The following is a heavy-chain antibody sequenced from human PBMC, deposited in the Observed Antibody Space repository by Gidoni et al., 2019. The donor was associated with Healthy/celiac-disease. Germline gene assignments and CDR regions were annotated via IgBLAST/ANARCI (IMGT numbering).Heavy chain of an antibody. CDR2: INRDGSST. J-gene: IGHJ4*02. Sequence: EVQLVDSWGGLVQPGGSLRLSCAASGFTFLSYWMNWVFQAPGKGLVWVSRINRDGSSTSYADSVKGRFTISRDNAKNTLYLQMNRLRAEDTAVYYCARVPITMVQGVPFIDYWGQGTLVTVSS. D-gene: IGHD3-10*01. V-gene: IGHV3-74*01. CDR1: GFTFLSYW. CDR3: ARVPITMVQGVPFIDY.